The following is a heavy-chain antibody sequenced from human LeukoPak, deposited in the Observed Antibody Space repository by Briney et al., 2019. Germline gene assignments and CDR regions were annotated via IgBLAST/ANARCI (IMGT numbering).Heavy chain of an antibody. CDR1: GYTFTGYY. D-gene: IGHD2-15*01. Sequence: DSVKVSCKASGYTFTGYYMHWVRQAPGQGLEWMGWISPNSGGTNYAQKFQGRVTMTRDTSISTAYMELSRLRSDDTAVYYCARAACSGGSCYFDYWGQGTLVTVLS. J-gene: IGHJ4*02. CDR3: ARAACSGGSCYFDY. CDR2: ISPNSGGT. V-gene: IGHV1-2*02.